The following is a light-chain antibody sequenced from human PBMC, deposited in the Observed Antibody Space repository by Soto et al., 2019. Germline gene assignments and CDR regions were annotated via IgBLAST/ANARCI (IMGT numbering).Light chain of an antibody. Sequence: QFVLTQPPSASGTPGQRVTISCSGSSSNIGSNYVYWYQQLPGTAPKLLIYSNNQRPSGVPDRFSGSKSGTSASLAISGLRSEDEADYYCAAWDDSLSAFYVFGTGTKLTVL. J-gene: IGLJ1*01. CDR1: SSNIGSNY. CDR2: SNN. V-gene: IGLV1-47*02. CDR3: AAWDDSLSAFYV.